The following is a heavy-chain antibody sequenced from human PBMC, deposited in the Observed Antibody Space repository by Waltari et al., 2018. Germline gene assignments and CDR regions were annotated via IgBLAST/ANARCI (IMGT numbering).Heavy chain of an antibody. Sequence: QVQLVESGGGVVQRGTSLRLPCATSGFTFSSYAMPWVRQLPGKGLEWVAYIWYDGTTKYYADSVKGRFTISRDNSKNTLYLQMNSLGAEDTAVYYCARLPAPYTTSSLLETWGQGTLVTVSS. J-gene: IGHJ4*02. CDR1: GFTFSSYA. D-gene: IGHD3-16*01. V-gene: IGHV3-33*01. CDR2: IWYDGTTK. CDR3: ARLPAPYTTSSLLET.